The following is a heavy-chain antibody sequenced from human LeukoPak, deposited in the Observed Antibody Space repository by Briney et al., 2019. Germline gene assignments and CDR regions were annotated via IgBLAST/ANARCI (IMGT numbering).Heavy chain of an antibody. Sequence: ASVKVSCKASGYSFAIYGIIWVRQAPGQGLEWMGSISSDIGHKDYAQRLRERVIMTTDTSTSTVYMELSSLRSEDTAVYYCARDLISGDWTWDIWGQGTMVTVSS. J-gene: IGHJ3*02. CDR1: GYSFAIYG. V-gene: IGHV1-18*01. D-gene: IGHD2-21*02. CDR2: ISSDIGHK. CDR3: ARDLISGDWTWDI.